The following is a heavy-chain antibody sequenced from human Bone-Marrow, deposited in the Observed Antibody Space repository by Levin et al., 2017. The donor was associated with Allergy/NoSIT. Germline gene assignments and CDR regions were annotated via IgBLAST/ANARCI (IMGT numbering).Heavy chain of an antibody. J-gene: IGHJ6*03. Sequence: KISCKASGGTFSTFSINWVRQAPGQGLEWMGGIIPLFGTPTSAQKFQDRLTLTADTSSGTAYMDLSSLRSDDTAIYYCARVQPDYRSGRRLRPLYFYYMDVWGEGTTVTVSS. CDR3: ARVQPDYRSGRRLRPLYFYYMDV. CDR2: IIPLFGTP. V-gene: IGHV1-69*06. D-gene: IGHD3-10*01. CDR1: GGTFSTFS.